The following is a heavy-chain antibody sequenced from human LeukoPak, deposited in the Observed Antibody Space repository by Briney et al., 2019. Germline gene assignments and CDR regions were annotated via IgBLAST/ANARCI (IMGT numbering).Heavy chain of an antibody. CDR2: INPSGGST. J-gene: IGHJ4*02. V-gene: IGHV1-46*01. D-gene: IGHD3-22*01. CDR1: GYTFTSYY. CDR3: ARDSRGYYFKPDHHFDY. Sequence: GASVKVSCKASGYTFTSYYMHWVRQAPGQGLEWMGIINPSGGSTSYAQKFQGRVTMTRHTSTSTVYMELSSLRSEDTAVYYCARDSRGYYFKPDHHFDYWGQGTLVTVSS.